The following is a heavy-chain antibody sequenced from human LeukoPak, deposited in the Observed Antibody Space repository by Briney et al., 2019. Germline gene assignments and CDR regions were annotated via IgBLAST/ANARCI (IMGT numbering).Heavy chain of an antibody. V-gene: IGHV4-4*07. Sequence: PSETLSLTCTVSGGSISSYYWSWIRLPAGKGLEWIGRIYTSGSTNYNPSLKSRVTMSVDTSKNQFSVKLSSVTAADTAVYYCARDGYYYDSTGYSGDYWGQGTLVTVSS. J-gene: IGHJ4*02. CDR1: GGSISSYY. CDR2: IYTSGST. CDR3: ARDGYYYDSTGYSGDY. D-gene: IGHD3-22*01.